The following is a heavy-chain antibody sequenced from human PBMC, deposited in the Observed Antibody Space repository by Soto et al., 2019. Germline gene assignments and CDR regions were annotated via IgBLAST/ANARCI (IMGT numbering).Heavy chain of an antibody. J-gene: IGHJ6*02. CDR3: AREPTTVTNYYYYALDV. D-gene: IGHD4-17*01. CDR1: GGSVSSGSYY. Sequence: SETLSLTCTVSGGSVSSGSYYWSWIRQPPGKGLEWIGYISYSGSTNYNPSLKSRVTISVDMSKNQFSLKLSSVTAADTAVYYCAREPTTVTNYYYYALDVWGQGTTVTVSS. CDR2: ISYSGST. V-gene: IGHV4-61*01.